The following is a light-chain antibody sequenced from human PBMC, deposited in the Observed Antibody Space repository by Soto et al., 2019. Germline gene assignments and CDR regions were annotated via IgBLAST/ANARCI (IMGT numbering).Light chain of an antibody. CDR2: EVS. J-gene: IGLJ1*01. V-gene: IGLV2-14*01. CDR1: SSDIGDYNY. CDR3: GSYTTSSTYV. Sequence: QSALTQPASVSGSPGQSITISCTGTSSDIGDYNYVSWYQQHPGKAPKLMIYEVSNRPSGVSNRFSGSKSGNTASLTISGFQAEDEADYYCGSYTTSSTYVFGTGTKVTVL.